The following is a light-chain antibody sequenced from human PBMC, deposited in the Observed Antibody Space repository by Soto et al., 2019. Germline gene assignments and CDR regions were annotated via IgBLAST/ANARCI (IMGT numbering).Light chain of an antibody. CDR3: RQYTNWPQN. CDR1: QTVSTN. J-gene: IGKJ2*01. V-gene: IGKV3-15*01. CDR2: GAS. Sequence: EIVMTQSQVTLSASPEERATLSCRASQTVSTNLAWYQQRPGQAPRLLIYGASTRVTGIPPRFSGSGSGTDFTLTISSLQSEDFAVYFCRQYTNWPQNFGQGTKLEIK.